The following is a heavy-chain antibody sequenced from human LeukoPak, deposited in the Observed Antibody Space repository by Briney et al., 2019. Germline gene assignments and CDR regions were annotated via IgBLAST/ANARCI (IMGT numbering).Heavy chain of an antibody. CDR2: IWYDGSNK. CDR3: AKDQGSYGLDY. V-gene: IGHV3-33*06. Sequence: GGSLRLSCAASGFTFSSYWMHWVRQAPGKGLEWVAVIWYDGSNKYYADSVKGRFTISRDNSKNTLYLQMNSLRAEDTAVYYCAKDQGSYGLDYWGQGTLVTVSS. D-gene: IGHD1-26*01. CDR1: GFTFSSYW. J-gene: IGHJ4*02.